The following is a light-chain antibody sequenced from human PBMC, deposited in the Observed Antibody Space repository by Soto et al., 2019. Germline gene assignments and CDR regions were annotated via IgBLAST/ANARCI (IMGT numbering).Light chain of an antibody. CDR2: ENN. J-gene: IGLJ1*01. CDR3: GTWDSSLSAGV. CDR1: SSNIGNNY. V-gene: IGLV1-51*02. Sequence: SVLKQPPSVSAAPGQKVTISCSGSSSNIGNNYVSWYQQLPGTAPKLLIYENNKRPSGIPDRFSGSKSGTSATLGITGLQTGDEADYYCGTWDSSLSAGVFGTGTKVTV.